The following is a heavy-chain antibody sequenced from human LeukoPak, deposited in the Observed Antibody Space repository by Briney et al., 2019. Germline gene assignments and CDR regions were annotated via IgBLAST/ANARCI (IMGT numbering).Heavy chain of an antibody. Sequence: SVKVSCRASGGTFSSYAISWVRQAPGQGLEWMGRIIPIFGTANYAQKFQGRVTITTDESTSTAYMELSSLRSEDTAVYYCARDLGYGDYVNWFDPWGQGTLVTVSS. V-gene: IGHV1-69*05. CDR3: ARDLGYGDYVNWFDP. CDR2: IIPIFGTA. CDR1: GGTFSSYA. D-gene: IGHD4-17*01. J-gene: IGHJ5*02.